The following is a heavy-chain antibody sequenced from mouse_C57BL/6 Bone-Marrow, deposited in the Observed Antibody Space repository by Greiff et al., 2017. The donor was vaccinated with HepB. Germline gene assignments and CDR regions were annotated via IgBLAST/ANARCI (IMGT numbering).Heavy chain of an antibody. CDR1: GFTFSSYA. J-gene: IGHJ2*01. Sequence: EVKVVESGGGLVKPGGSLKLSCAASGFTFSSYAMSWVRQTPEKRLEWVATISDGGSYTYYPDNVKGRFTISRDNAKNNLYLQMSHRKSEDTAMYYCARGDSNGDFDYWGQGTTLTVSS. CDR2: ISDGGSYT. V-gene: IGHV5-4*03. CDR3: ARGDSNGDFDY. D-gene: IGHD2-5*01.